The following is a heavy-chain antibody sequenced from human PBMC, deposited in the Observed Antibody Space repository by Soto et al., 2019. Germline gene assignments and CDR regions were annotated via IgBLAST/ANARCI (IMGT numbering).Heavy chain of an antibody. Sequence: QVQLVESGGGVGQPGRSLRLSCAASGFDFSSHAMHWVRQPPGKGPEWLATISFDGGDEFYADSVKGRFTIYRDNSKSTLFLQMNSLTAEDTATYYCVIFCGGDCYNHWGQGTLVAVSS. CDR1: GFDFSSHA. V-gene: IGHV3-30-3*01. CDR2: ISFDGGDE. CDR3: VIFCGGDCYNH. D-gene: IGHD2-21*02. J-gene: IGHJ4*02.